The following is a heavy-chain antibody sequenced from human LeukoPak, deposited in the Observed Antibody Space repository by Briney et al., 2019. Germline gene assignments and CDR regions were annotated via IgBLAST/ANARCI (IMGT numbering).Heavy chain of an antibody. D-gene: IGHD2-15*01. CDR1: GFTFSSFA. CDR3: ARSGLNRFDY. Sequence: GGSLRLSCAASGFTFSSFAMSWVRQAPGKGLEWASTFSGSGGSTYYADSVKGRFSISRDNSKNTLYLQMNSLRAEDTAAYYCARSGLNRFDYWGQGTLVTVSS. V-gene: IGHV3-23*01. J-gene: IGHJ4*02. CDR2: FSGSGGST.